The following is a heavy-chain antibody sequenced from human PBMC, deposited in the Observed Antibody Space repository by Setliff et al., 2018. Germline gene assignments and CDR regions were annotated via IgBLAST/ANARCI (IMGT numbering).Heavy chain of an antibody. CDR2: INLNTGNI. Sequence: ASVKVSCKASGFSFSDYLMNWMRQTPDQRLEWMGRINLNTGNIFYAQEFQGRVTLTRDASISTAYMELTGLRYDDTAIYYCARDPLGLEDITLFDYWGQGTLVT. J-gene: IGHJ4*02. V-gene: IGHV1-2*02. D-gene: IGHD3-16*01. CDR3: ARDPLGLEDITLFDY. CDR1: GFSFSDYL.